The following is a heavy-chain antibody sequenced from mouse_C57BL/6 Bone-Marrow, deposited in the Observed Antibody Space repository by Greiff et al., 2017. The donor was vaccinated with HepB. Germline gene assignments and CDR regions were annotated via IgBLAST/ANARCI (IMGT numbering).Heavy chain of an antibody. CDR2: IDPENGDT. J-gene: IGHJ2*01. CDR1: GFNIKDDY. Sequence: EVQLQQSGAELVRPGASVKLSCTASGFNIKDDYMHWVKQRPEQGLEWIGWIDPENGDTEYASKFQGKATITADTSSTTAYLQLSSLTSEDTAVYYCTFYGNYPYFDYWGQGTTLTVSS. V-gene: IGHV14-4*01. D-gene: IGHD2-1*01. CDR3: TFYGNYPYFDY.